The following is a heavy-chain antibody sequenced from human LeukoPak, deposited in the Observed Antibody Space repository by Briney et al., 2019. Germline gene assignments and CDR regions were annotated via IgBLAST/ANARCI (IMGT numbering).Heavy chain of an antibody. CDR1: GGTFSSYA. CDR3: ARLYSSGWRNY. V-gene: IGHV1-69*04. CDR2: IIPILGIA. Sequence: SVKVSCKASGGTFSSYAISWVRQAPGQGLEWMGRIIPILGIANYAQKFQGRVTITADKSTSTAYMELSSLRSEDTAVYYCARLYSSGWRNYWGQGTLVTVSS. J-gene: IGHJ4*02. D-gene: IGHD6-19*01.